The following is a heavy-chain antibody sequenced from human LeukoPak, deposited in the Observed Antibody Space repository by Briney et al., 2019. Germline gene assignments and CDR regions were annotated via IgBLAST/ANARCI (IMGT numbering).Heavy chain of an antibody. CDR3: AKTAGGRVTGSPFDY. V-gene: IGHV3-30*02. CDR2: IRYDGSNK. Sequence: GGSLRLSCAASGFTFSSYAMSWVRQAPGKGPEWVAFIRYDGSNKYYADSVKGRFTISRDSSKNTLYLQMNSLRAEDTAVYYCAKTAGGRVTGSPFDYWGQGTLVTVSS. J-gene: IGHJ4*02. D-gene: IGHD3-10*01. CDR1: GFTFSSYA.